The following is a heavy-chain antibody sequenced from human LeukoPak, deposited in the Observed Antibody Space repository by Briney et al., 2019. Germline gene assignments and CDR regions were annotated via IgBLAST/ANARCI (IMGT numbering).Heavy chain of an antibody. CDR1: GGSISSGGYS. CDR3: ARYSSSWYLGSYFDY. J-gene: IGHJ4*02. V-gene: IGHV4-61*08. D-gene: IGHD6-13*01. CDR2: IYYSGST. Sequence: PSETLSLTCAVSGGSISSGGYSWSWIRQPPGKGLEWIGYIYYSGSTNYNPSLKSRVTISVDTSKNQFSLKLSSVTAADTAVYYCARYSSSWYLGSYFDYWGQGTLVTVSS.